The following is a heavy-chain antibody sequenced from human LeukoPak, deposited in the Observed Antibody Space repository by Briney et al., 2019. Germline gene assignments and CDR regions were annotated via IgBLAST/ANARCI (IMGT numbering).Heavy chain of an antibody. CDR2: IYYSGST. D-gene: IGHD2-2*01. J-gene: IGHJ5*02. Sequence: PSETLSLTCTVSGGSISSGSYYWGWIRQPPGKGLEWIGSIYYSGSTYYNPSLKSRVTISVDTSKSQFSLKLSSVTAAGTAVYYCARHGSSSTTVDPWGQGTLVTVSS. CDR3: ARHGSSSTTVDP. V-gene: IGHV4-39*01. CDR1: GGSISSGSYY.